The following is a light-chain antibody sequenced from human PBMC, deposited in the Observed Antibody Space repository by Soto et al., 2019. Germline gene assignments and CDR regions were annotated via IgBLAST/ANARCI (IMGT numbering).Light chain of an antibody. Sequence: QSALTQPPSASGSPGQSVTISCTGTSRDVGGYHFVSWYHQHPGKAPKLLIYEVSERPSGVPDRFSGSKSGNTASLTVSGRQAEYEADYYFSSYAGSNIVVFGGGTKLTVL. CDR1: SRDVGGYHF. CDR2: EVS. CDR3: SSYAGSNIVV. V-gene: IGLV2-8*01. J-gene: IGLJ2*01.